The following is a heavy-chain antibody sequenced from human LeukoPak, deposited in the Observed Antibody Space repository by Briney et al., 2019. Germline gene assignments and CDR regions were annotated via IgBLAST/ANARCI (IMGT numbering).Heavy chain of an antibody. V-gene: IGHV4-31*03. D-gene: IGHD3-9*01. CDR1: GGSISSGGYY. Sequence: SETLSLTCTVSGGSISSGGYYWSWIRQHPGKGLEWIGYIYYSGGTYYNPSLKSRVTISVDTSKNQFSLKLSSVTAADTAVYYCARDGWYDILTGYPIWGQGTMVTVSS. CDR2: IYYSGGT. J-gene: IGHJ3*02. CDR3: ARDGWYDILTGYPI.